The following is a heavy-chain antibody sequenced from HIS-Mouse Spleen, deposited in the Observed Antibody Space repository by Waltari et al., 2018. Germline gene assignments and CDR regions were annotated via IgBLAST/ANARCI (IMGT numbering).Heavy chain of an antibody. V-gene: IGHV4-39*01. CDR3: ARSDYGDYFDY. CDR1: GGSISSSSYY. D-gene: IGHD4-17*01. Sequence: QLQLQESGPGLVKPSETLSLTCTVSGGSISSSSYYWGWIRQPPGKGLEWIGSIYYSGSTYYNPSLKSRVTISVDTSKNQCSLKLSSVTAADTAVYYCARSDYGDYFDYWGQGTLVTVSS. CDR2: IYYSGST. J-gene: IGHJ4*02.